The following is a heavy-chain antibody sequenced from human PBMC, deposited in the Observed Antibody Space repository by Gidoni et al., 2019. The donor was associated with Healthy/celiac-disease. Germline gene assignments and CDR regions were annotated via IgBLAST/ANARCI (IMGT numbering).Heavy chain of an antibody. CDR3: ASGTIWSRQLLYPSYYYYYMDV. CDR2: IIPIFGTA. Sequence: QVQLVQSGAEVKKPGSSVKVSCKASGGTFSSYAISWVRQAPGQGLEWMGGIIPIFGTANYAQKFQGRVTITADKSTSTAYMELSSLRSEDTAVYYCASGTIWSRQLLYPSYYYYYMDVWGKGTTVTVSS. V-gene: IGHV1-69*06. CDR1: GGTFSSYA. J-gene: IGHJ6*03. D-gene: IGHD2-2*02.